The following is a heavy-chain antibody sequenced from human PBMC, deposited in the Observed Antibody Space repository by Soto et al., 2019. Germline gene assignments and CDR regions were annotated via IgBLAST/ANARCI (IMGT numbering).Heavy chain of an antibody. CDR3: ASGYDLWGIDY. D-gene: IGHD5-12*01. V-gene: IGHV1-69*02. Sequence: ASVKVSCKASGGTFSSYTISWVRQAPGQGLEWMGRIIPILGIANYAQKFQGRVTITADKSTSTAYMELSSLRSEDTAVYYCASGYDLWGIDYWGQGTLVTVSS. CDR2: IIPILGIA. J-gene: IGHJ4*02. CDR1: GGTFSSYT.